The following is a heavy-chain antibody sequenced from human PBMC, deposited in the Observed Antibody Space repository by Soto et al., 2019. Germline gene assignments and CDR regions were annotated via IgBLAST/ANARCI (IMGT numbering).Heavy chain of an antibody. Sequence: SVKVSCKASGFTFTSSAMQWVRQARGQRLEWIGWIVVGSGNTNYAQKFQERVTITRDRSTSTAYMELSSLRSEDTAVYYCARGISNMVVAATILIYYYYYGMDVWGQGTTVTVSS. CDR3: ARGISNMVVAATILIYYYYYGMDV. CDR1: GFTFTSSA. J-gene: IGHJ6*02. CDR2: IVVGSGNT. D-gene: IGHD2-15*01. V-gene: IGHV1-58*02.